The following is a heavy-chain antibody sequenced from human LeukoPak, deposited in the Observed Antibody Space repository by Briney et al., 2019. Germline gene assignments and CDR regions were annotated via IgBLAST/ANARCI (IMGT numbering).Heavy chain of an antibody. CDR2: IWYDGSDK. Sequence: GGSLRLPCAASGFTFSSYGMHWVRQAPGKGLEWVAVIWYDGSDKYYADSVKGRFTISRENSKNTLYLQMNSLRAEDTAVYYCAREITVTSTTYFDYWGQGTLVTVSS. J-gene: IGHJ4*02. D-gene: IGHD4-17*01. V-gene: IGHV3-33*01. CDR1: GFTFSSYG. CDR3: AREITVTSTTYFDY.